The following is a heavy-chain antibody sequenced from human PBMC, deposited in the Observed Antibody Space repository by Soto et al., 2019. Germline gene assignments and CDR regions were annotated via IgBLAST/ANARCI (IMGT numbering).Heavy chain of an antibody. CDR3: ARHFGNYGDWAFDF. CDR2: INHSGST. CDR1: GGSFSGYY. D-gene: IGHD4-17*01. J-gene: IGHJ4*02. Sequence: SETLSLTCAVYGGSFSGYYWSWIRQPPGKGLEWIGEINHSGSTNYNPSLKSRVTISVDTSKNQFSLNLNSVTAADTAVYYCARHFGNYGDWAFDFWGQGTLVT. V-gene: IGHV4-34*01.